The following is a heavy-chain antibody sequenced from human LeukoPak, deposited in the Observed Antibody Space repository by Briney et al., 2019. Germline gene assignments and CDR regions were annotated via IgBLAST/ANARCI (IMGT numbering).Heavy chain of an antibody. D-gene: IGHD6-13*01. CDR2: INPNSGGT. CDR3: ARSGASIAAAKPTY. Sequence: ASVKVSCKASGYTFTGYYIHWVRQAPGQGLEWMGWINPNSGGTNYAQKFQGRVTMTRDTSINTAYMELSRLRSDDTAVYYCARSGASIAAAKPTYWGQGTLATVSS. CDR1: GYTFTGYY. J-gene: IGHJ4*02. V-gene: IGHV1-2*02.